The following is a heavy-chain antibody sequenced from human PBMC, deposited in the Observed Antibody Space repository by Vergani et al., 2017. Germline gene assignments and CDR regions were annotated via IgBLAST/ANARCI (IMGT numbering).Heavy chain of an antibody. V-gene: IGHV4-39*01. CDR1: GGSISSSSYY. D-gene: IGHD2-2*01. Sequence: QLQLQESGPGLVKPSETLSLTCTVSGGSISSSSYYWGWIRQPPGKGLEWIGSIYYSGSTYYNPSLKSRVTISVDTSKNQFSLKLSSVTAADTAVYYCARTEVVPAASGWFDPWGQGTLVTVSS. CDR2: IYYSGST. CDR3: ARTEVVPAASGWFDP. J-gene: IGHJ5*02.